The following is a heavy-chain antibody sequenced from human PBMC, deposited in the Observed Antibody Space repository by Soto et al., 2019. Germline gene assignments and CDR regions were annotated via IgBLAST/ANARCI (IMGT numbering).Heavy chain of an antibody. CDR3: ARDSMAVAGTSPNADYYCYSMDV. D-gene: IGHD6-19*01. J-gene: IGHJ6*02. CDR2: MNPNSGNT. Sequence: QVQLVQSGAEVKKPGASVKVSCKASGYTFTNYDINWVRQATGQGLEYMGWMNPNSGNTGNAQKFQARVTMTRNTSISTAYMELRSLRSEDTAVYYCARDSMAVAGTSPNADYYCYSMDVWGQGTTVTVSS. V-gene: IGHV1-8*01. CDR1: GYTFTNYD.